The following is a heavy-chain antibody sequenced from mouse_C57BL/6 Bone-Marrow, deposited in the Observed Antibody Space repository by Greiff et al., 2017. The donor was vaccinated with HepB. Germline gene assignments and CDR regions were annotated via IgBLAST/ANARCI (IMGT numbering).Heavy chain of an antibody. V-gene: IGHV3-6*01. CDR2: ISYDGST. CDR3: ARVTYNSSWFAY. J-gene: IGHJ3*01. CDR1: GYSITSGYY. Sequence: ESGPGLVKPSQSLSLTCSVTGYSITSGYYWNWIRQFPGNKLEWMGYISYDGSTNYNPSLKNRISITRDTSKNQFFLKLKAVTTEDTATYYCARVTYNSSWFAYWGQGTLVTVSA. D-gene: IGHD2-12*01.